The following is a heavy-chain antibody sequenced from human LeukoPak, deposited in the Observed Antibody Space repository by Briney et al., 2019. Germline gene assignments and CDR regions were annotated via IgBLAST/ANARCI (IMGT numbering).Heavy chain of an antibody. CDR3: ARSRRGWFDP. CDR2: INHSGSN. J-gene: IGHJ5*02. CDR1: GGSFSGYY. V-gene: IGHV4-34*01. Sequence: SETLSLTCAVYGGSFSGYYWSWIRQPPGKGLEWIGEINHSGSNNYNPSLKSRVTISVDTSKNQFSLKLSSVTAADTAVYYCARSRRGWFDPWGQGTLVTVSS.